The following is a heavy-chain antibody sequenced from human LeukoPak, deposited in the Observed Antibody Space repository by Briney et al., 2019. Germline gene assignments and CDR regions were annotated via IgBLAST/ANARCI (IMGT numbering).Heavy chain of an antibody. CDR2: IKQDGSEK. CDR3: ARDKYYDCYFDS. Sequence: PGGSLRLSCVASGFTFNINWISWVREAPGKGLECGANIKQDGSEKYYVDSVKGRFPFPRNNPKNPLIRQMNSLIAENRPVYYCARDKYYDCYFDSWGQGTLVTVSS. V-gene: IGHV3-7*01. J-gene: IGHJ4*02. D-gene: IGHD3-22*01. CDR1: GFTFNINW.